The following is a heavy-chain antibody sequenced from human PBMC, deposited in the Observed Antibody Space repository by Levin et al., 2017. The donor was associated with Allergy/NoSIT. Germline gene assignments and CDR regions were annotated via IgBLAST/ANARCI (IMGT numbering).Heavy chain of an antibody. V-gene: IGHV1-69*13. J-gene: IGHJ6*02. CDR1: GGTFNKNA. Sequence: SVKVSCEASGGTFNKNAFTWVRQAPGQGLEWMGEIIPMFGTPTYAPTFKGRISITADESTSTVYMELSRLRSEDTALYYCARDHYDDDYFYYGLDVWGQGTTVTVSS. CDR3: ARDHYDDDYFYYGLDV. CDR2: IIPMFGTP. D-gene: IGHD4-17*01.